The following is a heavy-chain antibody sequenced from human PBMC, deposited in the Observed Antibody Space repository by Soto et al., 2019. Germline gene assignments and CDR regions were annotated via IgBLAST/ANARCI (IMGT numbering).Heavy chain of an antibody. CDR3: ARRGYSYGDLDY. V-gene: IGHV5-51*01. CDR2: IYPGDSDT. J-gene: IGHJ4*02. D-gene: IGHD5-18*01. CDR1: GYSFSTYW. Sequence: PGETLKISCKGSGYSFSTYWIGWVRQMPGKGLEWMGIIYPGDSDTRYSPSFQGQVTILVDKSISTAYLQWSSLKASDTAMYYCARRGYSYGDLDYWGQGTLVTVSS.